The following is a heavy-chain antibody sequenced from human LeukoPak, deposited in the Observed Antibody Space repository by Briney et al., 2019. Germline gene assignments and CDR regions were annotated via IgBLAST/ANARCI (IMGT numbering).Heavy chain of an antibody. Sequence: SETLSLTCTVSGGSISSYYWSWIRQPAGKGLEWIGRIYTSGSTNYNPSLKSRVTISLDTSKNQFSLKLNSVTPADTAVYYCARSRGGFGDYGSWFDPWGQGTLVTVSS. CDR2: IYTSGST. CDR3: ARSRGGFGDYGSWFDP. J-gene: IGHJ5*02. D-gene: IGHD4-17*01. V-gene: IGHV4-4*07. CDR1: GGSISSYY.